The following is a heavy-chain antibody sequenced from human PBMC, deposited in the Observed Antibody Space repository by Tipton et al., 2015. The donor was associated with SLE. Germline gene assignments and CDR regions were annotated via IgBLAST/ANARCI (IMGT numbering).Heavy chain of an antibody. D-gene: IGHD2-21*01. Sequence: TLSLTCTVSGGSIRSYYWGWIRQPPGKGLEWIGSIYYSGSTYYNPSLKSRVTISVDTSKNQFSLKLSSVTAADTAVYYCARAGGGDSNWFDPWGQGTLVTVSS. CDR1: GGSIRSYY. CDR3: ARAGGGDSNWFDP. V-gene: IGHV4-39*07. CDR2: IYYSGST. J-gene: IGHJ5*02.